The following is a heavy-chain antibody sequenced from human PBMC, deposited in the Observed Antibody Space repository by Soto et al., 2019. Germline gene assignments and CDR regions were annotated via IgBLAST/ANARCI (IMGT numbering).Heavy chain of an antibody. J-gene: IGHJ6*02. Sequence: QVQLVQSGAEVKKPGSSVKVSCKASGGTFSSYAISWVRQAPGQGLQWMGGIISIFGTADYAQKFQGRVTITADESTSTADLELSSLRSEDTAVYYCASHSGSSPEGRYYYGMDAWGQGTTVTVSS. D-gene: IGHD1-26*01. V-gene: IGHV1-69*12. CDR1: GGTFSSYA. CDR2: IISIFGTA. CDR3: ASHSGSSPEGRYYYGMDA.